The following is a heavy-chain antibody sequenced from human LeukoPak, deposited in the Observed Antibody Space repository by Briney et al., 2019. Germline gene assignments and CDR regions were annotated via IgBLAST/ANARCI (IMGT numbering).Heavy chain of an antibody. CDR2: IRQDGNEI. CDR1: GITFSNYW. J-gene: IGHJ4*02. Sequence: GGSLRLSCAASGITFSNYWMRWVRLAPGKGLEWVAAIRQDGNEIYYADSVKARFTISRDNTKKSLYLQMNSLRAEDTAVYYCTKEDFDYWSQGSLVTVSS. CDR3: TKEDFDY. V-gene: IGHV3-7*01.